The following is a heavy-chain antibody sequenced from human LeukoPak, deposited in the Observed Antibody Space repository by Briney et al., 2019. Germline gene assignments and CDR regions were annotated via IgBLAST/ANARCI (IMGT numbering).Heavy chain of an antibody. Sequence: GGSLRLSCTASAFTFSDYWMTWVRQAPGKGLKRVANINNDGSETYYVDSVKGRFTISRDNAKNALYLQMSSLRDDDTAVYYCTRDRGWQQFDYWGQGTLVTVSS. CDR3: TRDRGWQQFDY. CDR1: AFTFSDYW. D-gene: IGHD5-24*01. J-gene: IGHJ4*02. CDR2: INNDGSET. V-gene: IGHV3-7*01.